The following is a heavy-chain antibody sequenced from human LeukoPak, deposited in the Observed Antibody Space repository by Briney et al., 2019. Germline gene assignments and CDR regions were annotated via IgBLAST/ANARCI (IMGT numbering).Heavy chain of an antibody. CDR3: ARDRGSGYDYEDY. J-gene: IGHJ4*02. CDR1: GYTFTGYY. D-gene: IGHD5-12*01. V-gene: IGHV1-2*06. Sequence: GASVTVSCTASGYTFTGYYMHWVRQAPGQGLEWMGRINPNSGGTNYAQKFQGRVTMTRDTSISTAYMELSRLRSDDTAVYYCARDRGSGYDYEDYWGQGTLVTVSS. CDR2: INPNSGGT.